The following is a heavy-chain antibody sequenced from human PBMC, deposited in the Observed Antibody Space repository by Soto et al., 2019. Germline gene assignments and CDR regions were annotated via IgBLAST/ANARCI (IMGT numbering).Heavy chain of an antibody. CDR2: IDTSGTT. CDR3: SAGPRGYSSYRGMDV. D-gene: IGHD2-15*01. CDR1: GGSISSYY. V-gene: IGHV4-4*07. J-gene: IGHJ6*02. Sequence: SETLSLTCTVSGGSISSYYCSWIRQSAGKGLEWIGRIDTSGTTNYNPSLKSRVTMSVDASKNQFSLNLSPLTAAATAVYHWSAGPRGYSSYRGMDVWGQGTTVTVSS.